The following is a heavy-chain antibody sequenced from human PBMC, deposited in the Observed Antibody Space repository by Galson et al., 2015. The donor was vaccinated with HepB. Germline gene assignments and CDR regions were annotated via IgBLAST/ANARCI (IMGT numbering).Heavy chain of an antibody. CDR2: IIPILGIA. J-gene: IGHJ4*02. V-gene: IGHV1-69*04. CDR3: ASEERWLQLDYFDY. CDR1: GYTFTSYG. D-gene: IGHD5-24*01. Sequence: SVKVSCKASGYTFTSYGISWVRQAPGQGLEWMGRIIPILGIANYAQKFQGRVTITADKSTSTAYIELSSLRSEDTAVYYCASEERWLQLDYFDYWGQGTLVTVSS.